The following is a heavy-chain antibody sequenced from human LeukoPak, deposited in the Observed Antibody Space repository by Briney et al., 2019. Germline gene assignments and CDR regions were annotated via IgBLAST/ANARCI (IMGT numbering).Heavy chain of an antibody. CDR3: AKGRTTVGNWFDP. D-gene: IGHD4-23*01. Sequence: GGSLRLSCAASGFTFSSYGMHWVHQAPGKGLEWVAVISYDGSNKYYADSVKGRFTISRDNSKNTLYLQMNSLRAEDTAVYYCAKGRTTVGNWFDPWGQGTLVTVSS. CDR2: ISYDGSNK. V-gene: IGHV3-30*18. CDR1: GFTFSSYG. J-gene: IGHJ5*02.